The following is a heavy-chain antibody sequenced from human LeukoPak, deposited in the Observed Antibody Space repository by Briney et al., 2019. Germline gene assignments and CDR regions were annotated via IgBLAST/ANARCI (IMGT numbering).Heavy chain of an antibody. V-gene: IGHV3-30*03. CDR2: ISYDGSNK. D-gene: IGHD3-22*01. CDR1: GFTVSSNY. J-gene: IGHJ4*02. CDR3: ARDRLRDFDY. Sequence: GGSLRLSCAASGFTVSSNYMSWVRQAPGKGLEWVSVISYDGSNKYYADSVKGRFTISRDNSKNTLYLQMNSLRAEDTAVYYCARDRLRDFDYWGQGTLVTVSS.